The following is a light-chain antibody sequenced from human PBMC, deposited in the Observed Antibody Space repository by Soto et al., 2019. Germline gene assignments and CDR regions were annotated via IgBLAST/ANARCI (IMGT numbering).Light chain of an antibody. V-gene: IGKV1-5*01. Sequence: DIQITQSPATLTVSVGDRVTITFRASQSISSWLAWYQQKPGKAPKLLIYDAASLESGVPSRFSGSGSGTEFTLTISSLQPDDFATYYCQQYNSYWTFGQGTMV. J-gene: IGKJ1*01. CDR3: QQYNSYWT. CDR1: QSISSW. CDR2: DAA.